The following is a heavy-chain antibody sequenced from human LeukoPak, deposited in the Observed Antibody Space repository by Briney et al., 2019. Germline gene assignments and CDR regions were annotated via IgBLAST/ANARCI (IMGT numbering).Heavy chain of an antibody. CDR3: ARIGYCSSTSCSPGRFDY. CDR2: IYPGDSDT. CDR1: GYSFTSYW. Sequence: GESLKISCKGSGYSFTSYWIGWVRQMPGKGLEWMGIIYPGDSDTRYSPSFQGQFTISADKSISTAYLQWSSLKASDTAMYYCARIGYCSSTSCSPGRFDYWGQGTLVTVSS. V-gene: IGHV5-51*01. J-gene: IGHJ4*02. D-gene: IGHD2-2*03.